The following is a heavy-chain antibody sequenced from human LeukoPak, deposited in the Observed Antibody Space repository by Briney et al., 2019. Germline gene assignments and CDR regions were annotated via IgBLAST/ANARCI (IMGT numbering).Heavy chain of an antibody. J-gene: IGHJ4*02. CDR3: ARVGADSSSWYGALYYFDY. D-gene: IGHD6-13*01. Sequence: ASVKVSCKASGYTFTGYYMHWVRQAPGQGLEWMGWINPNSGGTNYAQKFQGRVTMTRDTSISTAYMELSRLRSDDTAVYYCARVGADSSSWYGALYYFDYWGQGTLVTVSS. CDR2: INPNSGGT. V-gene: IGHV1-2*02. CDR1: GYTFTGYY.